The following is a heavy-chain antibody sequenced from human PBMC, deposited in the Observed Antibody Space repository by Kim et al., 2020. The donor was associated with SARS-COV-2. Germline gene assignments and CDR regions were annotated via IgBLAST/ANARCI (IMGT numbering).Heavy chain of an antibody. D-gene: IGHD3-22*01. J-gene: IGHJ6*03. CDR3: VTSSYYNYYYSYIDV. CDR1: GFTFGDSA. CDR2: ISWNSGNI. V-gene: IGHV3-9*01. Sequence: GGSLRLSCAASGFTFGDSAIHWVRQAPGKGLEWVSGISWNSGNIGYADSVKGRFAISRDNAKNSLYLQMNSLRAEDTALYYCVTSSYYNYYYSYIDVWG.